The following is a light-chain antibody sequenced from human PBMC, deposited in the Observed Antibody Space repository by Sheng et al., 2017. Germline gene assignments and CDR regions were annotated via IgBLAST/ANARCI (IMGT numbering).Light chain of an antibody. V-gene: IGKV3-11*01. CDR2: DSS. Sequence: DIVLTQSPATLSLSPGETATLSCRASQSVDTYLAWYQQTPGQAPRLLIYDSSNRATGIPARYSGSGSGSNFTLTVSSLEPKDFAVYYCQQRVDWPWTFGQGTKVEVK. CDR1: QSVDTY. J-gene: IGKJ1*01. CDR3: QQRVDWPWT.